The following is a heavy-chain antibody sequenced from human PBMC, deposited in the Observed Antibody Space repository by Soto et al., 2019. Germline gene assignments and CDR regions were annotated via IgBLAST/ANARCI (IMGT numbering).Heavy chain of an antibody. D-gene: IGHD5-12*01. V-gene: IGHV4-31*03. J-gene: IGHJ5*02. CDR3: AREEGGGYDHRWFDP. CDR2: IYYSGST. Sequence: QVQLQKSGPGLVKPSQTLSLTCTVSGGSISSGGYYWSWIRQHPGKGLEWIGYIYYSGSTYYNPSLKSRVTISVDTSKNQFSLKLSFVTAADTAVYYCAREEGGGYDHRWFDPWGQGTLVTVSS. CDR1: GGSISSGGYY.